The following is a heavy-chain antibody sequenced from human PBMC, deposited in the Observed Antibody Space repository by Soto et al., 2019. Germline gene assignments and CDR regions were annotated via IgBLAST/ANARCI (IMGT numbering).Heavy chain of an antibody. V-gene: IGHV3-74*01. CDR1: GFTFSSYW. D-gene: IGHD4-17*01. CDR2: INSDGSTT. Sequence: EVQLVESGGGLVQPGGSQRLSCAASGFTFSSYWMHWVRQAPGKGLVWVSRINSDGSTTNYADSVKGRFTISRDIAKNTLYLHMNSLRAEDTAVYYCARSAYGDYFYYYYMDVWGKGTTVTVSS. CDR3: ARSAYGDYFYYYYMDV. J-gene: IGHJ6*03.